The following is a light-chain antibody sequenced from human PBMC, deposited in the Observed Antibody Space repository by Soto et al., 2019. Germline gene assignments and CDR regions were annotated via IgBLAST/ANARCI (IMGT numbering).Light chain of an antibody. J-gene: IGLJ1*01. V-gene: IGLV2-14*01. CDR1: SSDVGSYTY. CDR2: EVN. CDR3: SSYTSSSTLYV. Sequence: QSALTQPASVSRSPRQSITISCTGASSDVGSYTYVSWYQQHPGKAPKLMIYEVNNRPSGVSNRFSGSKSGNTASLTISGLQAEDEADYYCSSYTSSSTLYVFGTGTKLTVL.